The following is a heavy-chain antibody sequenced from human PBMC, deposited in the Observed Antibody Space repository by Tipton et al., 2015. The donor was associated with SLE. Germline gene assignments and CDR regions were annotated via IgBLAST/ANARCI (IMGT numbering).Heavy chain of an antibody. CDR1: GFTFDDYS. D-gene: IGHD3-16*02. CDR3: ARSFYYYYYYMDV. CDR2: ISWDGSDT. J-gene: IGHJ6*03. V-gene: IGHV3-43*01. Sequence: SLRLSCAASGFTFDDYSMQWVRQAPGKGLEWVSLISWDGSDTFYADSVKGRFTISRDNSKRSLYLQMNSLRAEDTAVYYCARSFYYYYYYMDVWGKGTTVTVSS.